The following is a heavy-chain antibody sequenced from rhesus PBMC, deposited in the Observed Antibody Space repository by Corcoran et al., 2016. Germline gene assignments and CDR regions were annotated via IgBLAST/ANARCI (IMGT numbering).Heavy chain of an antibody. CDR2: IYGSGSST. V-gene: IGHV4-169*02. Sequence: QLQLQESGPGLVKPSETLSVTCAVSGGPISSSYWSWIRQAPGKGLEWIGYIYGSGSSTNYNPSLKSRVTLSVDTSKNQLSLKLSSVTAADTAVYYCAREYSSIYGLDSWGQGVVVTVSS. CDR3: AREYSSIYGLDS. J-gene: IGHJ6*01. D-gene: IGHD4-23*01. CDR1: GGPISSSY.